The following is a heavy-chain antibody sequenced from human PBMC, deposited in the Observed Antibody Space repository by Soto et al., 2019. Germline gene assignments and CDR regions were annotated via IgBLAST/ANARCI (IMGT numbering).Heavy chain of an antibody. Sequence: QITLKESGPALVKPTQTLTLTCTFSGFSLSTSGVGVGWIRQPPGKALEWLAVIYWDDSKHYSPSLGSRLTITKDTSKNQVVLTMTNMDPVGTATYFCAHKGYGDYPLDYWGQGTLVTVSS. CDR3: AHKGYGDYPLDY. CDR2: IYWDDSK. J-gene: IGHJ4*02. D-gene: IGHD4-17*01. CDR1: GFSLSTSGVG. V-gene: IGHV2-5*02.